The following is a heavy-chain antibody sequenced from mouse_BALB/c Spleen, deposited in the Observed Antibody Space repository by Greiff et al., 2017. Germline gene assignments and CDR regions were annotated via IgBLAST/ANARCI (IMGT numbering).Heavy chain of an antibody. CDR2: INPSTGYT. CDR3: ARCGWVFDY. Sequence: QVPLQQSGAELAKPGASVKMSCKASGYTFTSYWMHWVKQRPGQGLEWIGYINPSTGYTEYNQKFKDKATLTADKSSSTAYMQLSSLTSEDSAVYYCARCGWVFDYWGQGTTRTVSS. J-gene: IGHJ2*01. D-gene: IGHD1-1*02. CDR1: GYTFTSYW. V-gene: IGHV1-7*01.